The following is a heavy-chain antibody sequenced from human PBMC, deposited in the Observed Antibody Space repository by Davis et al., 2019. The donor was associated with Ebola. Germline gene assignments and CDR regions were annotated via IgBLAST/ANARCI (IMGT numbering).Heavy chain of an antibody. CDR3: AKDRRPYQSPQMYYYYAMDV. Sequence: ASVKVSCKASGYTFISYDINWVRQATGQGLEWMGWTNPNSGNTGYAQKFQGRVTMTMTTSISTAYMELSSLRPEDTVVYWCAKDRRPYQSPQMYYYYAMDVWGQGTTVTVSS. CDR2: TNPNSGNT. V-gene: IGHV1-8*01. CDR1: GYTFISYD. J-gene: IGHJ6*02. D-gene: IGHD2-2*01.